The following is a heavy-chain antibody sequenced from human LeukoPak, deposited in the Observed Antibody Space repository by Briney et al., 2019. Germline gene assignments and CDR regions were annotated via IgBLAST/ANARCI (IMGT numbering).Heavy chain of an antibody. CDR2: MNPNSGNT. Sequence: ASVKVSCKASGYTFTSYDINWVRQATGQGLEWMGWMNPNSGNTGYAQKFQGRVTMTRNTSISTAYMELSSLRSEDTAVYYCARVVPAAMMSGFGMDVWGQGTTVTVSS. V-gene: IGHV1-8*01. J-gene: IGHJ6*02. CDR3: ARVVPAAMMSGFGMDV. CDR1: GYTFTSYD. D-gene: IGHD2-2*01.